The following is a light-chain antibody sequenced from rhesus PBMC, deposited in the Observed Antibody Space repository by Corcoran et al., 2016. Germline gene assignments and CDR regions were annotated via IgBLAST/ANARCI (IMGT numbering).Light chain of an antibody. CDR2: KAS. CDR1: QDISSW. Sequence: DIQMTQSPSSLSASVGDKVTITCRASQDISSWLAWYQQKPGKAPKLLIYKASSLQSGVPSRFSGSGSGTDFTLTISRLHPDDFATYYCLQYSSSPYSFGQGTKVEIK. J-gene: IGKJ2*01. V-gene: IGKV1-22*01. CDR3: LQYSSSPYS.